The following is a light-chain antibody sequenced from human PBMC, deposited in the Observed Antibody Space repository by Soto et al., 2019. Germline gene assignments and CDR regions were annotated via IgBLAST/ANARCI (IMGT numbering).Light chain of an antibody. Sequence: DAVLTQSPLSLPVTLGQPASISCRSSQSLVYNGGNTYLIWFQKRPGQSPRRLIYKVSNRDSGVPDRFSGSGSGTDFTLHISRVEAEDVGVYYCMQGAHWPWTFGQGTKVEI. J-gene: IGKJ1*01. CDR1: QSLVYNGGNTY. V-gene: IGKV2-30*01. CDR2: KVS. CDR3: MQGAHWPWT.